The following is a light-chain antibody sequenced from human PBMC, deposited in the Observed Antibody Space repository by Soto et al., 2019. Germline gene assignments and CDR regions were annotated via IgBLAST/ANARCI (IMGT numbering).Light chain of an antibody. V-gene: IGLV4-60*03. CDR3: GPVDSNIRS. CDR2: IEGSGSY. J-gene: IGLJ2*01. Sequence: QPVLTQSSSASASLGSSVKLTCTLSSGHSGNIIAWHQQQPGKAPRYLMKIEGSGSYNKGSGVPDRFSGSSSGADRDLSIPYPQSEEEGDYYCGPVDSNIRSFGGGTNATVL. CDR1: SGHSGNI.